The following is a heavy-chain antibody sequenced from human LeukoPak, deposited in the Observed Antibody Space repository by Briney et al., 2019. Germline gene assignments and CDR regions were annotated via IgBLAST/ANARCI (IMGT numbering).Heavy chain of an antibody. J-gene: IGHJ4*02. CDR1: GGTFSSYA. D-gene: IGHD3-10*01. CDR3: ARDNYYGSGSYDY. CDR2: IIPIFGTA. V-gene: IGHV1-69*05. Sequence: SVKVSCKASGGTFSSYAISWVRQAPGQGLEWMGGIIPIFGTANYAQKFQGRVTITTDESTSTAYMELSSLRSEDTAVYYCARDNYYGSGSYDYWGQGTLVTVSS.